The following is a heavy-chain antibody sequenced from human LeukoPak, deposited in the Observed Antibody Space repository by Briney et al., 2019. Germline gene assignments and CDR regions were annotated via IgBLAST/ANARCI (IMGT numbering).Heavy chain of an antibody. CDR2: TYYRSKWYN. V-gene: IGHV6-1*01. Sequence: SQTLSLTCDISGDSVSSNSAAWNWIRQSPSRGLEWLGRTYYRSKWYNDYAVSVKSRITINPDTSKNQFSLQLNSVTPEDTAVYYCARSPTYYYDSSGYLDAFDIWGQGTMVTVSS. J-gene: IGHJ3*02. CDR1: GDSVSSNSAA. D-gene: IGHD3-22*01. CDR3: ARSPTYYYDSSGYLDAFDI.